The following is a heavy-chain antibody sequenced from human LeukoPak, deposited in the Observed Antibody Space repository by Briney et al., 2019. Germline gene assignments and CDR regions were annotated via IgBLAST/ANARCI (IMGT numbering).Heavy chain of an antibody. J-gene: IGHJ5*02. CDR1: GGSISSYY. CDR3: AWLRIAAAVIWFDP. V-gene: IGHV4-4*09. D-gene: IGHD6-13*01. CDR2: IYTSGST. Sequence: TPSETLSLTCTVSGGSISSYYWSWVRQPLGKGLEWIGNIYTSGSTNYNPSLKSRVTISVDTSKNQFSLKLSSVTAADTAVYYCAWLRIAAAVIWFDPWGQGTLVTVSS.